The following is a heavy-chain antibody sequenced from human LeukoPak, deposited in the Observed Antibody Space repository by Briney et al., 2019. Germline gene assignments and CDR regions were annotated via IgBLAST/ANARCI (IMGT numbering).Heavy chain of an antibody. CDR3: ARQSRVLRAKPLSNWFDP. CDR1: GVPINSSNYY. D-gene: IGHD4/OR15-4a*01. Sequence: SETLSLTCTVSGVPINSSNYYWGWIRQPPGRGLEWIGSIYYTGSTYYNPSLKSRVAITIDTSKNQFSLSLRSVTAADPAVYFCARQSRVLRAKPLSNWFDPWGQGTLVTVSS. J-gene: IGHJ5*02. CDR2: IYYTGST. V-gene: IGHV4-39*01.